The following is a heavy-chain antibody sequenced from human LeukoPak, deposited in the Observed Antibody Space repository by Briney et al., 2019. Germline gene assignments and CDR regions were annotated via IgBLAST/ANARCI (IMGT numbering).Heavy chain of an antibody. CDR3: TRVRDSTNWWCAFDI. V-gene: IGHV1-18*04. CDR1: GYTFATSS. D-gene: IGHD2-8*02. J-gene: IGHJ3*02. Sequence: SSVKVSCRASGYTFATSSITWVRQAPGQRPEWMGWISPNNGNTQYAQNVQGRITMTTDTPTSTAYMELKTLRSDDTAIYYCTRVRDSTNWWCAFDIWGQGTMVTVSS. CDR2: ISPNNGNT.